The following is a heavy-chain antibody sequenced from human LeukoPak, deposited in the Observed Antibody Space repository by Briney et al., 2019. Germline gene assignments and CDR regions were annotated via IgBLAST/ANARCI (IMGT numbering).Heavy chain of an antibody. D-gene: IGHD5-18*01. CDR1: GYTFSSYA. Sequence: GGSLRLSCAASGYTFSSYAMSWVRQAPGKGLEWVSWISGSGGSTYYADYVKGRFTMSRDNSKNTLYLQMNSLRAEDTAVYYCAKEPRNAGRIQLWFSGDAFDIWGQGTMVTVSS. CDR3: AKEPRNAGRIQLWFSGDAFDI. J-gene: IGHJ3*02. CDR2: ISGSGGST. V-gene: IGHV3-23*01.